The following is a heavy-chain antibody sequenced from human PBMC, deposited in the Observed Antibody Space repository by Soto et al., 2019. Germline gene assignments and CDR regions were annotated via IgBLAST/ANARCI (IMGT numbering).Heavy chain of an antibody. Sequence: ASVKVSCKASGYTFTSYGISWVRQAPGQGLEWMGWINPNSGGTNYAQKFQGWFTMTRYTSISTAYMELSRLRSDDTAVYYCARSPMVRGVKLDYWGQGTLVNV. D-gene: IGHD3-10*01. CDR3: ARSPMVRGVKLDY. CDR2: INPNSGGT. V-gene: IGHV1-2*04. CDR1: GYTFTSYG. J-gene: IGHJ4*02.